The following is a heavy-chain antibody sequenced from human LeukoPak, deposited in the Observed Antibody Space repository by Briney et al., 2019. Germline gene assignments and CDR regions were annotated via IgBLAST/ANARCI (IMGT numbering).Heavy chain of an antibody. Sequence: GGSLRLSCAASGFTFNTYAMNWVRQAPGKVLEWVSTISSSGGSTYYADSVKGRFTVSRDNSKNTLYLQMNSLRAEDAAIYYCARGLGLAATALDYWGQGTLVTVSS. CDR3: ARGLGLAATALDY. V-gene: IGHV3-23*01. J-gene: IGHJ4*02. CDR2: ISSSGGST. CDR1: GFTFNTYA. D-gene: IGHD2-15*01.